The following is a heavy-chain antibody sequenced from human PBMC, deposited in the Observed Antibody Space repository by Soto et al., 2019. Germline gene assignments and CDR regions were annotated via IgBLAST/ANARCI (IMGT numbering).Heavy chain of an antibody. CDR2: MYYTGGT. J-gene: IGHJ6*02. Sequence: QVQLQESGPGLLKASETLSLTCSVSGGSVRSGNHFWNWIRQPPGRGLEWLGYMYYTGGTNYNPSLKSRVRMSVDTSKDQFSLNLTSLTAADTAVYYCARGGEPLGYYGLDVWGQGTTVTVSS. CDR1: GGSVRSGNHF. V-gene: IGHV4-61*01. CDR3: ARGGEPLGYYGLDV.